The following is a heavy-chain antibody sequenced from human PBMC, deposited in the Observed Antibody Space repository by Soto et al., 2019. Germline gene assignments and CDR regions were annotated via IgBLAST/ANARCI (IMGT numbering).Heavy chain of an antibody. D-gene: IGHD2-15*01. CDR3: ARDPTRNVVVVAATYFDY. CDR1: GFTFSSYA. CDR2: ISYDGSNK. V-gene: IGHV3-30-3*01. Sequence: QVQLVESGGGVVQPGRSLRLSCAASGFTFSSYAMHWVRQAPGKGLEWVAVISYDGSNKYYDDSVKGRFTISRDNSKNKLYLQMNSLRAEDTAVYYCARDPTRNVVVVAATYFDYWGQGTLVTVSS. J-gene: IGHJ4*02.